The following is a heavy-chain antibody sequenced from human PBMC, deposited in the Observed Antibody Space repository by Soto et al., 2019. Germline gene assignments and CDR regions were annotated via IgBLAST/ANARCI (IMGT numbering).Heavy chain of an antibody. V-gene: IGHV4-59*01. D-gene: IGHD3-22*01. CDR3: VRGFYDSRGYSNPFDS. CDR2: IHYSGST. J-gene: IGHJ4*02. CDR1: GDSISSDY. Sequence: SETLSLTCTVSGDSISSDYWSWVRQTPGKGLEWIGCIHYSGSTNYNPSLESRLSMSIDSPKNQFSLQLTSVTAADTALYYCVRGFYDSRGYSNPFDSWGQGTQVTVSS.